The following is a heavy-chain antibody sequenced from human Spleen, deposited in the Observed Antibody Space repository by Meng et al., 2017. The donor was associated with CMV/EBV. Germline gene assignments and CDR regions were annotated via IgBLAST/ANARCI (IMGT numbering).Heavy chain of an antibody. D-gene: IGHD3-3*01. Sequence: SETLSLTCAVYGGSFSGYYWSWIRQPPGKGLEWIGEINHSRSTNYNPSLKSRVTISVDTSKNQFSLKLSSVTAADTAVYYCARGSVLRFLEWSISRGNWFDPWGQGTLVTVSS. V-gene: IGHV4-34*01. J-gene: IGHJ5*02. CDR2: INHSRST. CDR1: GGSFSGYY. CDR3: ARGSVLRFLEWSISRGNWFDP.